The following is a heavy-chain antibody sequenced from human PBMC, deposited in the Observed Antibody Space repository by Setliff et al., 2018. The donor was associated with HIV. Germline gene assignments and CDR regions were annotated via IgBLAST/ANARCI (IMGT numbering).Heavy chain of an antibody. D-gene: IGHD3-10*01. CDR1: GYTFNNYA. V-gene: IGHV7-4-1*02. Sequence: ASVKVSCKASGYTFNNYALYWVRQAPEQGFEWMGWINTNTGSPTYAQGFTRRFVFSLDPSVRTAYLQITGLKAEDTAVYYCARGGDRMQIWSRFPFDIWGQGTMVTVSS. CDR3: ARGGDRMQIWSRFPFDI. J-gene: IGHJ3*02. CDR2: INTNTGSP.